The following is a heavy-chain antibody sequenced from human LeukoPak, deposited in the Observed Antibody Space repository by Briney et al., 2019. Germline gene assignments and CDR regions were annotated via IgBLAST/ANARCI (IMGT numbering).Heavy chain of an antibody. CDR3: ARLYGSEDY. D-gene: IGHD3-10*01. CDR1: GGTFSSYA. V-gene: IGHV1-69*05. Sequence: SVKVSCKASGGTFSSYAISWVRQAPGQGLEWMGGIIPIFGTANYAQKLQGRVTMTTDTSTSTAYMELRSLRSDDTAVYYCARLYGSEDYWGQGTLVTVSS. CDR2: IIPIFGTA. J-gene: IGHJ4*02.